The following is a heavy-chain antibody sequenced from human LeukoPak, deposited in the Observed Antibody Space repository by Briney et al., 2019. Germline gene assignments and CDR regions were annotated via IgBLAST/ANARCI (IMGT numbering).Heavy chain of an antibody. CDR1: GFTFSNAW. D-gene: IGHD3-10*01. V-gene: IGHV3-15*07. CDR2: IKSKTDGGTT. J-gene: IGHJ4*02. Sequence: GGSLRLSCAASGFTFSNAWMNWVRQAPGKGLEWVGRIKSKTDGGTTDYAAPVKGRFTISRDDSKNTLYLQMNSLKTEDTAVYYCTTDKAVLLWFGGPGGDFDYWGQGTLVTVSS. CDR3: TTDKAVLLWFGGPGGDFDY.